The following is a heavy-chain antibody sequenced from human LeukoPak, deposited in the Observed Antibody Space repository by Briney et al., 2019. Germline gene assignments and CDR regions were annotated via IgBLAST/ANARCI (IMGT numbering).Heavy chain of an antibody. J-gene: IGHJ4*02. D-gene: IGHD5-18*01. CDR1: GGTCSSYA. CDR2: IIPIFGTA. CDR3: ARGGYSYAHLAHFDY. V-gene: IGHV1-69*13. Sequence: ASGKVSCKASGGTCSSYAISWVRQAAGQWLEWMGGIIPIFGTANYAQKFQGRVTITADESTSTAYMELSSLRSEDTAVYYCARGGYSYAHLAHFDYWGQGTLVTVSS.